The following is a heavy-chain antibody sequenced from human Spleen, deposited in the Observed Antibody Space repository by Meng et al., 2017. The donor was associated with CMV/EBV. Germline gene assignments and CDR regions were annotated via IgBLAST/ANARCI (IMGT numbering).Heavy chain of an antibody. D-gene: IGHD1-26*01. J-gene: IGHJ6*02. V-gene: IGHV3-23*01. CDR2: ISGSGGST. CDR3: ATRGDGSYYYYYGMDV. Sequence: WIRQPPGKGLEWVSAISGSGGSTYYADSVKGRFTIFRDNSKNTLYLQMNSLRAEDTAVYYCATRGDGSYYYYYGMDVWGQGTTVTVSS.